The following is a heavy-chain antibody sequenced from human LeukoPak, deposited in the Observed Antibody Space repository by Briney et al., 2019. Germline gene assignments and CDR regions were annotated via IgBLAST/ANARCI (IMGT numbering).Heavy chain of an antibody. Sequence: SETLSLTCAVYGGSFSGYYWSWIRQPPGKGLEWIGEINHNGSTNYNPSLKSRVTISVDTSKNQFSLKLSSVTAADTAVYYCARGIVVAMGNWFDPWGQGTLVTVSS. CDR3: ARGIVVAMGNWFDP. CDR1: GGSFSGYY. V-gene: IGHV4-34*01. D-gene: IGHD3-22*01. CDR2: INHNGST. J-gene: IGHJ5*02.